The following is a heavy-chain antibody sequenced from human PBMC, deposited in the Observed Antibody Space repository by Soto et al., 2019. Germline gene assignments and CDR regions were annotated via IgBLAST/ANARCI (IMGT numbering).Heavy chain of an antibody. D-gene: IGHD3-10*01. J-gene: IGHJ4*02. CDR1: GGSISSSSYY. CDR2: IYYSGTT. V-gene: IGHV4-61*05. Sequence: PSETLSLTCTVSGGSISSSSYYWGWIRQPPGKGLEWIGSIYYSGTTNYNPSLQSRVTISVDTSKTQFSLRLSSVTAADTAVYYCARSAGSGSYSPPGYWGQGTLVTVSS. CDR3: ARSAGSGSYSPPGY.